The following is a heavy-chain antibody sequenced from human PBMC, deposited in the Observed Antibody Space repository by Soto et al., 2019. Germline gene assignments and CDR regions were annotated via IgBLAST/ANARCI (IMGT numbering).Heavy chain of an antibody. V-gene: IGHV3-11*06. CDR3: ARYGHYGDYETFDY. CDR2: ISSSSSYT. Sequence: PGGSLRLSCAASGFTFSDYYMSWIRQAPGKGLEWVSYISSSSSYTNYADSVKGRFTISRDNAKNSLYLQMNSLRAEDTAVYYCARYGHYGDYETFDYWGQGTLVTVSS. D-gene: IGHD4-17*01. CDR1: GFTFSDYY. J-gene: IGHJ4*02.